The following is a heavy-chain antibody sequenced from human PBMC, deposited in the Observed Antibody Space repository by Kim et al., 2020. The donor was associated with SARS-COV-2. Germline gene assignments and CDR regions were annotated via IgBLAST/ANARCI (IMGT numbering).Heavy chain of an antibody. D-gene: IGHD3-10*01. CDR3: ARDVGSITMVRGVNYFDY. Sequence: GSLRLSCAASGFTFSSYAMHWVRQAPGKGLEWVAVISYDGSNKYYADSVKGRFTISRDNSKNTLYLQMNSLRAEDTAVYYCARDVGSITMVRGVNYFDYWGQGTLVTVSS. CDR1: GFTFSSYA. CDR2: ISYDGSNK. V-gene: IGHV3-30*04. J-gene: IGHJ4*02.